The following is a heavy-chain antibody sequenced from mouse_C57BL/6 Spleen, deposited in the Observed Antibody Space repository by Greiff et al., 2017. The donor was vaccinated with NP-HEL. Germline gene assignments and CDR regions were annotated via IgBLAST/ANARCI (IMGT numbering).Heavy chain of an antibody. CDR2: IDPSDSYT. CDR3: AESGEGGYFDY. CDR1: GYTFTSYW. D-gene: IGHD3-1*01. J-gene: IGHJ2*01. V-gene: IGHV1-59*01. Sequence: QVQLQQPGAELVRPGTSVKLSCKASGYTFTSYWMHWVKQRPGQGLEWIGVIDPSDSYTNYNQKFKGKATLTVDTSSSTAYMQLSSLTSEDSAVYYCAESGEGGYFDYWGQGTTLTVSS.